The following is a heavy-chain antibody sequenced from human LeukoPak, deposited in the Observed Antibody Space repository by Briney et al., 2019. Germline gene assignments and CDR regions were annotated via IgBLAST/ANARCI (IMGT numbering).Heavy chain of an antibody. CDR2: IWYDGSNK. J-gene: IGHJ4*02. Sequence: PGGSLRLSCAASGFTFSSYGMHWVRQAPGKGLEWVAVIWYDGSNKYYADSVKGRFTISRDNSKNTLYLQMNGLRAEDTAVYYCAKEMGTIVVVPAALDYWGQGTLVTVSS. V-gene: IGHV3-33*06. D-gene: IGHD2-2*01. CDR1: GFTFSSYG. CDR3: AKEMGTIVVVPAALDY.